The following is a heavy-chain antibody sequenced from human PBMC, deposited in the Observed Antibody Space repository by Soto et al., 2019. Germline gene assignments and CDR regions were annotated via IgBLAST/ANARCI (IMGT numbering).Heavy chain of an antibody. V-gene: IGHV1-69*06. CDR2: IIPVFGTG. J-gene: IGHJ4*02. D-gene: IGHD5-18*01. CDR3: ARVGGTGGYTYGLDY. Sequence: KKPGSSVKVXXXXSGGXXXXXXISWVRQAPXXXXXXXGVIIPVFGTGSYAQKFQGRVTITADKSTNTAYMELSSLRSEDTAVYFCARVGGTGGYTYGLDYWGQGTLVTVSS. CDR1: GGXXXXXX.